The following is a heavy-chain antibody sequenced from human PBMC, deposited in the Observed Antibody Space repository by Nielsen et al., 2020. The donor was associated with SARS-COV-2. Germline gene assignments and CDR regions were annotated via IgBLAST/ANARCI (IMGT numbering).Heavy chain of an antibody. CDR2: ISRSGDST. V-gene: IGHV3-23*01. CDR1: GFTFSDYA. J-gene: IGHJ4*02. CDR3: TIPSSGYNYGIFDS. D-gene: IGHD5-18*01. Sequence: GGSLRLSCAASGFTFSDYAMSWVRQAPGKGLEWVSAISRSGDSTYYADSVKGRFTISRDNSKKTLFLQINSLRAEDTAVYYCTIPSSGYNYGIFDSWGQGTLVIVSS.